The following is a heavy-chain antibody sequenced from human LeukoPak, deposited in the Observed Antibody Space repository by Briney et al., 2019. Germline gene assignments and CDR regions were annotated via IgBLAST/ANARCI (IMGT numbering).Heavy chain of an antibody. V-gene: IGHV3-48*03. CDR2: ISSSGSTI. J-gene: IGHJ4*02. CDR3: ARLHSSSWTFDY. Sequence: GGSLRLSCAASGLTFSSYEMNWVRQAPGKGLEWVSYISSSGSTIYYADSVKGRFTISRDNAKNSLYLQMNSLRAEDTAVYYCARLHSSSWTFDYWGQGTLVTVSS. CDR1: GLTFSSYE. D-gene: IGHD6-13*01.